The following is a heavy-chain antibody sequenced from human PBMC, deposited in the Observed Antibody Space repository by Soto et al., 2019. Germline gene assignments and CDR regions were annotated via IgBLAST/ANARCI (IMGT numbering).Heavy chain of an antibody. J-gene: IGHJ5*02. V-gene: IGHV3-21*01. CDR3: ASTLLIGWFDP. D-gene: IGHD2-15*01. Sequence: SLRLSCAASGFTFRSYSMNWVRQAPGKGLEWVSSISSSSSYIYYADSVRGRFTVSRDNAKNSLYLQMTSLRAEDTAVYYCASTLLIGWFDPWGQGTLVTVSS. CDR2: ISSSSSYI. CDR1: GFTFRSYS.